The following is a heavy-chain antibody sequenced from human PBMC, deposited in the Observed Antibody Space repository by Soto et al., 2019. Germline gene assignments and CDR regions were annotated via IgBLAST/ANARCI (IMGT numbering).Heavy chain of an antibody. D-gene: IGHD4-17*01. V-gene: IGHV1-69*04. CDR3: ARDPPTVTTLNNWFDP. CDR2: IIPILGIA. J-gene: IGHJ5*02. Sequence: GASVKVSCKASGGTFSSYTISWVRQAPGQGLEWMGRIIPILGIANYAQKFQGRVTITADKSTSTAYMELSSLRSEDTAVYYCARDPPTVTTLNNWFDPWGQGTXVTVSS. CDR1: GGTFSSYT.